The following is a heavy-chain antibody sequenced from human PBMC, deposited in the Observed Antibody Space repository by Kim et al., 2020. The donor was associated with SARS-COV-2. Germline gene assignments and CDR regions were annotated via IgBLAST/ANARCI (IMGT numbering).Heavy chain of an antibody. CDR3: GFGELLAVKYYGMDV. D-gene: IGHD3-10*01. V-gene: IGHV3-53*01. CDR1: GFTVSSNY. Sequence: GGSLRLSCAASGFTVSSNYMTWVRQAPGKGLEWVSVIYSGSSTYYADSVKGRFTISRDNSKNTLYLQMNSLRAEDTAVYYCGFGELLAVKYYGMDVWGQGTTVTVSS. CDR2: IYSGSST. J-gene: IGHJ6*02.